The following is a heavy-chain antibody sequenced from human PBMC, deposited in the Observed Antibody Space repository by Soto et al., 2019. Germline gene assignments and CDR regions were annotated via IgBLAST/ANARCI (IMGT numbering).Heavy chain of an antibody. CDR3: ARGYDSSGYYFGSSAFDI. CDR1: GGSISSRTYY. J-gene: IGHJ3*02. V-gene: IGHV4-39*01. Sequence: SETLSLTCTVSGGSISSRTYYWGWIRQPPGKGLEWIGNIYHTGSAYYNPSLKGRLTMSVDTSKHQFSLKLSSVTAADTAVYYCARGYDSSGYYFGSSAFDIWGQGTMVTVS. CDR2: IYHTGSA. D-gene: IGHD3-22*01.